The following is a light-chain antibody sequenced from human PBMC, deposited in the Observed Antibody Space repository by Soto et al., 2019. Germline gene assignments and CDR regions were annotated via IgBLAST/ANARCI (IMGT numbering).Light chain of an antibody. CDR3: QQRSKGWT. Sequence: EIVLTLSTASLSVSPGERVTLSCRASQSVGRNLARYHQQPGQAPRLLIYDASSRATGVPARFSGSGSGTDFTLTISSLEPEDFAVYYCQQRSKGWTFGQGTKVDI. CDR2: DAS. CDR1: QSVGRN. J-gene: IGKJ1*01. V-gene: IGKV3-11*01.